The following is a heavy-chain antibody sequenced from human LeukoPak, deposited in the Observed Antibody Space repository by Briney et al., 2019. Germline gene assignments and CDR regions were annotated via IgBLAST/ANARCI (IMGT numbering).Heavy chain of an antibody. CDR2: IRYDGSNK. Sequence: GGSLRLSCAASGFTFSSYGVHWVRQAPGKGLEWVAFIRYDGSNKYYADPVKGRFTISRDNSKNTLYLQMNSLRAEDTAVYYCAKGTTMVRGVIFWGQGTLVTVSS. V-gene: IGHV3-30*02. CDR1: GFTFSSYG. J-gene: IGHJ4*02. CDR3: AKGTTMVRGVIF. D-gene: IGHD3-10*01.